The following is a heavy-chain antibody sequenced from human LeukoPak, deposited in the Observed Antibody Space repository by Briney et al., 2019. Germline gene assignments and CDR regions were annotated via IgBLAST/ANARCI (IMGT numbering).Heavy chain of an antibody. CDR2: IYYSGST. Sequence: SETLSLTCTVSGGSISSSSYYSGWIRQPPGKGLEWIESIYYSGSTYYNPSLKSRVTISVDTSKNQFSLELISVTAADTAVYYCARHWARSGYDPDHSFDYWGQGTLVTVSS. CDR3: ARHWARSGYDPDHSFDY. J-gene: IGHJ4*02. V-gene: IGHV4-39*01. D-gene: IGHD5-12*01. CDR1: GGSISSSSYY.